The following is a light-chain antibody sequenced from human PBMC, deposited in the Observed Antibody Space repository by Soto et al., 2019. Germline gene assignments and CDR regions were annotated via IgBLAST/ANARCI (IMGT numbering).Light chain of an antibody. V-gene: IGKV1-39*01. CDR1: QSISSY. Sequence: DIQMTQSPSSLSASVGDRVTITCRASQSISSYLNWYQQKPGKAPKLLIYAASSLQSGVPSRFSGSGSGTDFTLTIGSLQPEDFATYYCQQSYSTLMLTFGGGTKVEIK. CDR3: QQSYSTLMLT. CDR2: AAS. J-gene: IGKJ4*01.